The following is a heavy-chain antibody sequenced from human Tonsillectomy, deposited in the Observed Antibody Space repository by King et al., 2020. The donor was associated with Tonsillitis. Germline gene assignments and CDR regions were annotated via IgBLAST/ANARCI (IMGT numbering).Heavy chain of an antibody. CDR3: ARSPSYCSGGNCYSGDWFDP. CDR1: GYTFTSSY. V-gene: IGHV1-46*01. J-gene: IGHJ5*02. D-gene: IGHD2-15*01. CDR2: INPSDGGT. Sequence: EQLVQSGAAVKKPGASVKVSCKASGYTFTSSYLHWVRQAPGQGLEWMGIINPSDGGTSYAQNFQGRVTMTRDTSTSTVYMELSSLRSEDTAVYYCARSPSYCSGGNCYSGDWFDPWGQGTLVTVSS.